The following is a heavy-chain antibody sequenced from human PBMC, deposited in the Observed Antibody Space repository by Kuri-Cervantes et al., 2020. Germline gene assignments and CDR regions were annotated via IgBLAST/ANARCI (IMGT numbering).Heavy chain of an antibody. CDR2: IYSGGST. CDR1: GFTFSSYS. Sequence: LSLICAASGFTFSSYSMNWVRQAPGKGLEWVSVIYSGGSTYYADSVKGRFTISRDNSKNTLYLQMNSLRAEDTAVYYCARGSFSSGYYRPFDAFDIWGQGTMVTVSS. V-gene: IGHV3-53*01. CDR3: ARGSFSSGYYRPFDAFDI. J-gene: IGHJ3*02. D-gene: IGHD3-22*01.